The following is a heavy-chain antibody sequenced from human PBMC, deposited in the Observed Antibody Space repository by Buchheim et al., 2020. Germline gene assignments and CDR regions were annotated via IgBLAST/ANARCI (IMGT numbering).Heavy chain of an antibody. Sequence: QVQLQESGPGLVKPSQTLSLTCTVSGGSISSGSYYWSWIRQPAGKGLEWIGRIYTSGSTNYNPSLKSRVTISVDTSKNQFSLKLSSVTAADTAVYYCARLPSGSYNYYYYGMDVWGQGTT. V-gene: IGHV4-61*02. CDR1: GGSISSGSYY. J-gene: IGHJ6*02. CDR2: IYTSGST. CDR3: ARLPSGSYNYYYYGMDV. D-gene: IGHD3-10*01.